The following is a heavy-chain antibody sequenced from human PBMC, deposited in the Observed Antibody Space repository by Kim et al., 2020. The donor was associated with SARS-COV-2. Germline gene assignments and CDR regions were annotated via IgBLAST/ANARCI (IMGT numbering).Heavy chain of an antibody. CDR3: ARSPTMYSGSYCFDY. V-gene: IGHV1-2*02. Sequence: QKFQGRVTMTRDTSISTAYMELSRLRTDDTAVYYCARSPTMYSGSYCFDYWGQGTLVTVSS. D-gene: IGHD1-26*01. J-gene: IGHJ4*02.